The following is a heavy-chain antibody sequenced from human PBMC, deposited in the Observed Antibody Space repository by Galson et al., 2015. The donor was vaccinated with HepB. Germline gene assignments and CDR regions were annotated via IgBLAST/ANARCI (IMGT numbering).Heavy chain of an antibody. D-gene: IGHD2-21*02. CDR1: GFTFSGYA. V-gene: IGHV3-23*01. Sequence: SLRLSCAASGFTFSGYAVSWVRQAPGKGLQWVSGISGSGGSTDYADSVKGRFTISRDSSKNTLYLQMNSLRAEDTAVYYCAKPGRGDWLPTYFDYWGQGTLVTVSS. J-gene: IGHJ4*02. CDR3: AKPGRGDWLPTYFDY. CDR2: ISGSGGST.